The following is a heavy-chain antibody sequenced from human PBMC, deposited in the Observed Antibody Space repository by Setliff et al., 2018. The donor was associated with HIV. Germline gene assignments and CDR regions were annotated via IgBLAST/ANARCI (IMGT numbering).Heavy chain of an antibody. Sequence: ASVKVSCKASGGTFTSSAISWVRQARGQGLEWMGAIVPHFDAPQYAQKFQGRVTTTADQSTTTAYMELSGLTSADTAVYYCARPRLDWSFSHFDYWGQGTPVTVSS. V-gene: IGHV1-69*13. CDR3: ARPRLDWSFSHFDY. CDR1: GGTFTSSA. J-gene: IGHJ4*02. D-gene: IGHD3-9*01. CDR2: IVPHFDAP.